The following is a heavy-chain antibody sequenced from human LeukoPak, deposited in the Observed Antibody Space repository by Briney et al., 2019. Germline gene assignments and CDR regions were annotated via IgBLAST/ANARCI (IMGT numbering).Heavy chain of an antibody. V-gene: IGHV4-34*01. CDR2: INHSGST. CDR3: ARNRIEARYDFWSGYYNWFDP. J-gene: IGHJ5*02. D-gene: IGHD3-3*01. Sequence: PSETLSLTCTVSGGSISSYYWSWIRQPPGKGLEWIGEINHSGSTNYNPSLKSRVTISVDTSKNQFSLKLSSVTAADTAVYYCARNRIEARYDFWSGYYNWFDPWGQGTLVTVSS. CDR1: GGSISSYY.